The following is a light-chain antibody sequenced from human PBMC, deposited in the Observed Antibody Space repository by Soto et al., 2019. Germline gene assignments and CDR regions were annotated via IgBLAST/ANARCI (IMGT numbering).Light chain of an antibody. J-gene: IGKJ3*01. V-gene: IGKV3-20*01. CDR2: AS. Sequence: EIVLTQSPGTLSLSPGERATLSCRASQSVSDMYLAWYQQKPGQAPRLLIYASTRATGIPDRFSGSGSGTDFTLTISRVEPEDFALYFCQHYGTSALFGPGTKVDIK. CDR3: QHYGTSAL. CDR1: QSVSDMY.